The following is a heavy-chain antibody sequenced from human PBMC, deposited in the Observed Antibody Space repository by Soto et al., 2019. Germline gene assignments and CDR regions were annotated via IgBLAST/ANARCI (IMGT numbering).Heavy chain of an antibody. V-gene: IGHV3-33*01. D-gene: IGHD1-1*01. CDR3: ARQSLGNIRLRGFDY. Sequence: QVQLLESGGGVVQPGRSLRLSCAASGFTFSSYGMHWVRQAPGKGLEWVAVIWYDGSEKYYADSVKGRFTISRDNSKNTLYLQMNSLRAEDTAVYYCARQSLGNIRLRGFDYWGQGALVTVSS. J-gene: IGHJ4*02. CDR2: IWYDGSEK. CDR1: GFTFSSYG.